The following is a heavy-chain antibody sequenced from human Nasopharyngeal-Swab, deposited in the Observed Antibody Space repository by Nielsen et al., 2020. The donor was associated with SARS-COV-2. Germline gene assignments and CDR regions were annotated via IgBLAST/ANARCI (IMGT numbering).Heavy chain of an antibody. J-gene: IGHJ6*02. CDR2: IYYSGST. D-gene: IGHD2-2*01. V-gene: IGHV4-39*07. CDR3: ARGRCSSTSCRGCSGGSCYYGMDV. CDR1: GGSISSSSYY. Sequence: SETLSLTCTVSGGSISSSSYYWGWIRQPPGKGLEWIGSIYYSGSTNYNPSLKSRVTISVDTSKNQFSLKLSSVTAADTAVYYCARGRCSSTSCRGCSGGSCYYGMDVWGQGTTVTVSS.